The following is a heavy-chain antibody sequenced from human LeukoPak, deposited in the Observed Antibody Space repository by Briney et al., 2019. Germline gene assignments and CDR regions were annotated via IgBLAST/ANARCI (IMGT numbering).Heavy chain of an antibody. V-gene: IGHV1-69*04. D-gene: IGHD6-19*01. CDR1: GGTFSSYA. CDR3: ASTLAAYDKAVAGYYYFDY. Sequence: GASVKVSCEASGGTFSSYAISWVRQAPGQGLEWMGRIIPILGIANYAQRFQGRVTITADKSTSTAYMELSSLRSEDTAVYYCASTLAAYDKAVAGYYYFDYWGQGTLVTVSS. J-gene: IGHJ4*02. CDR2: IIPILGIA.